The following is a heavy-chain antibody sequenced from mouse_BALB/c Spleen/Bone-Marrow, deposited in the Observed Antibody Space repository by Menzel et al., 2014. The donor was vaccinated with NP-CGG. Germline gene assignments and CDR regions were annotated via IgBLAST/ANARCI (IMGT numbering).Heavy chain of an antibody. CDR3: ANYDYGWYFDV. D-gene: IGHD2-4*01. Sequence: VQLQQSGAELVKPGASVKLSCTASGFNIKDTYMHWVKQRPEQGLEWIGRIVPANGNTKYDPKFQGKATITADTSSNTAYLQLSSLTSEDTAVYYCANYDYGWYFDVWGAGTTVTVSS. CDR1: GFNIKDTY. CDR2: IVPANGNT. J-gene: IGHJ1*01. V-gene: IGHV14-3*02.